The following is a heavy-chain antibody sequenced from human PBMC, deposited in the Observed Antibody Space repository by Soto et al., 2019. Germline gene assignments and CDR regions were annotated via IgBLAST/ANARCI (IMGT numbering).Heavy chain of an antibody. CDR3: ARVHLVAGSAFYCAMDV. V-gene: IGHV3-21*01. J-gene: IGHJ6*02. D-gene: IGHD6-6*01. CDR1: GFDLTSSR. Sequence: PGGSLRLSCVASGFDLTSSRMNWVRQAPGEGLEWVASISGSGKDTFYRHSVKGRFAISRDSAGTSLFLRMDSVKVEDTAVYHCARVHLVAGSAFYCAMDVWGPGTAGTV. CDR2: ISGSGKDT.